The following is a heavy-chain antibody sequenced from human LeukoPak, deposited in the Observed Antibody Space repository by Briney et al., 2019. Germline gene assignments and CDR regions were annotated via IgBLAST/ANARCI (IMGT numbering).Heavy chain of an antibody. CDR1: GFTFSSYA. CDR3: ARDWADIVVVVAATGGFDY. Sequence: GGSLRLSCAASGFTFSSYAMHWVRQAPGKGLEWVAVISYDGSNKYYADSVKGRFTISRDNSKNRLYLQMNSLRAEDTAVYYCARDWADIVVVVAATGGFDYWGQGTLVTVSS. V-gene: IGHV3-30*04. J-gene: IGHJ4*02. CDR2: ISYDGSNK. D-gene: IGHD2-15*01.